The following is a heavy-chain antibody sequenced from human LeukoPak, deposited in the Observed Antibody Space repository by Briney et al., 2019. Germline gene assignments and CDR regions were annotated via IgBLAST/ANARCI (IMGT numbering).Heavy chain of an antibody. V-gene: IGHV3-9*01. D-gene: IGHD5-18*01. CDR2: ISWNSGSI. J-gene: IGHJ4*02. Sequence: GRSLRLSCAASGFTFDDYAMHWVRQAPGKGLEWVSGISWNSGSIGYADSVKGRFTISRDNAKNSLYLQMNSLRAEDTAVYYCAQIYTYGSSQFDYWGQGTLVTVSS. CDR3: AQIYTYGSSQFDY. CDR1: GFTFDDYA.